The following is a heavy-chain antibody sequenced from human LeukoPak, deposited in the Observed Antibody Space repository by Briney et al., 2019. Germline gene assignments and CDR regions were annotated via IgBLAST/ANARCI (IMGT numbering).Heavy chain of an antibody. D-gene: IGHD6-19*01. Sequence: GGPLRLSCAASGLTFSNYAMTWVRQAPGKGLEWVAFIRYDGSNKYYADSVKGRFTISRDNSKNTLYLQMNSLRAEDTAVYYCAKDQLTVAVAGTDDAFDIWGQGTMVTVSS. CDR2: IRYDGSNK. J-gene: IGHJ3*02. CDR3: AKDQLTVAVAGTDDAFDI. V-gene: IGHV3-30*02. CDR1: GLTFSNYA.